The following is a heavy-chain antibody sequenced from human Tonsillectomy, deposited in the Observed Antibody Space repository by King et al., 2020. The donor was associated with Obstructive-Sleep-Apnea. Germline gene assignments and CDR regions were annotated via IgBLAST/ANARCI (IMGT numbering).Heavy chain of an antibody. D-gene: IGHD3-10*01. J-gene: IGHJ4*02. Sequence: QLVQSGAEVKKPGASVKVSCKASGYSFTGYYIHWVRQAPGQGLEWMGWISPNSGATKYAQKFQDRVTMTRDTSISTAYMDLSRLRSDDTAIYYCARDMSAYDSTSPAYWGQGTLVTVSS. V-gene: IGHV1-2*02. CDR3: ARDMSAYDSTSPAY. CDR2: ISPNSGAT. CDR1: GYSFTGYY.